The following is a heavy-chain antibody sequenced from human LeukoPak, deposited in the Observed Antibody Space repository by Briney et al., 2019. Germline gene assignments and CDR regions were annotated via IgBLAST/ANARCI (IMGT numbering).Heavy chain of an antibody. V-gene: IGHV3-7*01. CDR2: IKQDGSEK. CDR1: GFTFSSYW. CDR3: ARDGDIVVVPAAIGYYGMDV. J-gene: IGHJ6*02. Sequence: GGSLRLSCAASGFTFSSYWMSWVCQAPGKGLEWVANIKQDGSEKYYVDSVKGRFTISRDNAKNSLYLQMNSLRAEDTAVYYCARDGDIVVVPAAIGYYGMDVWGQGTTVTVSS. D-gene: IGHD2-2*01.